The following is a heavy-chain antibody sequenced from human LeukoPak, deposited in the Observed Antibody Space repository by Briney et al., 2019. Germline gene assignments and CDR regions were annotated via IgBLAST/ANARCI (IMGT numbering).Heavy chain of an antibody. CDR1: GDSISNGAYS. D-gene: IGHD5-18*01. CDR3: ARTGYTYAGYNWFDP. Sequence: SETLSLTCAVSGDSISNGAYSWSWIRQPPGKGLEWIGYIYHGGSTYYNPSLKSRVIISVDRSKKQFTPKLSSVTAADTAVYYCARTGYTYAGYNWFDPWGQGTLVTVSS. V-gene: IGHV4-30-2*01. CDR2: IYHGGST. J-gene: IGHJ5*02.